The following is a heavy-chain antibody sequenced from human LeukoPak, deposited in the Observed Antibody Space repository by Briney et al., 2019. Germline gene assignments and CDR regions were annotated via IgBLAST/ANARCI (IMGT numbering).Heavy chain of an antibody. Sequence: SVKVSCKASGGTSSSYAMSWVRQAPGQGLEWMGRVLPIPGIANHAQKFQGRVTITADKSTSTAYMELSSLRSEDTAVYYCARSDRQLWPGGSSDIWGQGTMVTVSS. V-gene: IGHV1-69*04. CDR2: VLPIPGIA. J-gene: IGHJ3*02. CDR3: ARSDRQLWPGGSSDI. D-gene: IGHD5-18*01. CDR1: GGTSSSYA.